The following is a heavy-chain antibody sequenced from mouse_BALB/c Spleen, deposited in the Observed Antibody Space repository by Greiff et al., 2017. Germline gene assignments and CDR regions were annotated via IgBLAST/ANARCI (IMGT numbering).Heavy chain of an antibody. V-gene: IGHV5-6-5*01. J-gene: IGHJ4*01. CDR3: ARTMNTTGYYYAMDY. CDR1: GFTFSSYD. Sequence: EVQLVESGAGLVKPGGSLKLSCAASGFTFSSYDMSWVRQTPVKRLEWVASISSGGSTYYPDSVKGRITISRDNARNILYLQMSSLRTEDTAMYYCARTMNTTGYYYAMDYWGQGTTVTVSA. CDR2: ISSGGST. D-gene: IGHD2-4*01.